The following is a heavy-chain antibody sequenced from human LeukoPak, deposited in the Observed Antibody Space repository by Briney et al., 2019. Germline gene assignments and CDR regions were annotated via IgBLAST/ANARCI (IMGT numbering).Heavy chain of an antibody. V-gene: IGHV3-49*04. CDR1: GFIFGDYA. CDR3: TTDQVVRGVTNDY. D-gene: IGHD3-10*01. CDR2: IRSEVHGGTT. J-gene: IGHJ4*02. Sequence: GGSLRLSCSASGFIFGDYAMSWVRQAPGKGLEWVGFIRSEVHGGTTDYAAPVKGRFTISRDDSKTTLYLQMNSLQTEDTAVYYCTTDQVVRGVTNDYWGQGTLVTVSS.